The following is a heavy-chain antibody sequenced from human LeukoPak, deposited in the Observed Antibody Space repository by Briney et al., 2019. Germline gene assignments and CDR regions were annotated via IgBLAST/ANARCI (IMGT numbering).Heavy chain of an antibody. CDR3: ARGRKEEWMVYAENWFDP. Sequence: GASVKVSCKASGYTFTSYGISWVRQAPGQRLEWMGWINAGNGNTKYSQKFQGRVTITRDTSASTAYMELSSLRSEDTAVYYCARGRKEEWMVYAENWFDPWGQGTLVTVSS. V-gene: IGHV1-3*01. J-gene: IGHJ5*02. D-gene: IGHD2-8*01. CDR2: INAGNGNT. CDR1: GYTFTSYG.